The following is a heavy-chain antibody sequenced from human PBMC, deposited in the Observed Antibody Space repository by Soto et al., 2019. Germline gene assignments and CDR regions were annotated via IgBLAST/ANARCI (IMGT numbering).Heavy chain of an antibody. Sequence: EVQLVESGGGLVQPGGSLRLSCAASGFSFSSYGMVWVRQATGRSPEWVSTIGTAGDTYYPDSATGRFTISREDSKNSLFLQMNSLRADDTAVYYCARDLGGGLFDCWGQGTLVTVSS. CDR3: ARDLGGGLFDC. CDR2: IGTAGDT. D-gene: IGHD3-16*01. V-gene: IGHV3-13*01. J-gene: IGHJ4*02. CDR1: GFSFSSYG.